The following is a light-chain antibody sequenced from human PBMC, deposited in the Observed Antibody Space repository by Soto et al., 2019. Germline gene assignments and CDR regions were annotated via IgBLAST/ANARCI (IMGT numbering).Light chain of an antibody. V-gene: IGKV3-15*01. J-gene: IGKJ1*01. CDR3: QQYNKWPET. Sequence: EIVLTQSASTLSVSAGERATLSWGASQSVSNNLAWYQQKRGQAPRLLIYGASTRATGIPARFSGSGSGTEFNLIISSLQSEDFAVYYCQQYNKWPETFGQGTKVDIK. CDR1: QSVSNN. CDR2: GAS.